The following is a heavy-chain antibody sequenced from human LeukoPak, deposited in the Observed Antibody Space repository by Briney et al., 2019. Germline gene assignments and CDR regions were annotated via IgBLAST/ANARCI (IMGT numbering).Heavy chain of an antibody. CDR1: GYTFTDYW. V-gene: IGHV5-51*01. CDR2: IYPGDSDT. CDR3: ARPGSSGRSDAFDI. D-gene: IGHD1-26*01. J-gene: IGHJ3*02. Sequence: GESLKISCKGSGYTFTDYWIGWVRQMPEKGLEWMGIIYPGDSDTRYSPSFQGQVTISADKSITTAYLQWSSLKASDTAMYYCARPGSSGRSDAFDIWGQGTMVTVSS.